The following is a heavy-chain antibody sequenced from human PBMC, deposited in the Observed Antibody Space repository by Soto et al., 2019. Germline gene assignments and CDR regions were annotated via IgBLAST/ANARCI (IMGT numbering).Heavy chain of an antibody. Sequence: GGSLRLSCAASGFTFSSYSMNWVRQAPGKGLEWVSSISSSSSYIYYADSVKGRFTISRDNAKNSLYLQMNSLRAEDTAVYYCARISGRVIVGFDYWGQGTLVTVSS. CDR2: ISSSSSYI. J-gene: IGHJ4*02. CDR3: ARISGRVIVGFDY. D-gene: IGHD3-16*02. CDR1: GFTFSSYS. V-gene: IGHV3-21*01.